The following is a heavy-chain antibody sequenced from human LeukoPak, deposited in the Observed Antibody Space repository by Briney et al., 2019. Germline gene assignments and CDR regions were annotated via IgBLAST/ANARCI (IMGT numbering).Heavy chain of an antibody. CDR1: GGSISSGSYY. CDR3: ARVRDYDILTGYWDP. D-gene: IGHD3-9*01. J-gene: IGHJ5*02. V-gene: IGHV4-61*02. Sequence: SETLSLTCTVSGGSISSGSYYWSWIRQPAGKGLEWIGRIYTSGSTNYNPSLKSRVTISVDTSKNQFSLKLSSVTAADTAVYYCARVRDYDILTGYWDPWGQGTLVTVSS. CDR2: IYTSGST.